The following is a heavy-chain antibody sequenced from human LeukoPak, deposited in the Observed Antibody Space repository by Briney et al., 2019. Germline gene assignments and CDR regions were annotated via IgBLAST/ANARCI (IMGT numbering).Heavy chain of an antibody. V-gene: IGHV3-66*01. CDR1: GFMVGHKY. Sequence: PGGSLRLSRAASGFMVGHKYMSWVRQAPGKGLEWLSIIYAGGNTYFADSVKGRFTISRDNSRNTVYLQMNNLRDDDTAVYYCARGQTDLLRNYFDYWGPGTPVTVSS. CDR2: IYAGGNT. CDR3: ARGQTDLLRNYFDY. J-gene: IGHJ4*02.